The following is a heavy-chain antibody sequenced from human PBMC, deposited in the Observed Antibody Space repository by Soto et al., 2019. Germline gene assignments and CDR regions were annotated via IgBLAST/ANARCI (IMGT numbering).Heavy chain of an antibody. V-gene: IGHV5-51*01. CDR2: VFHGEPDA. CDR1: GYSFTNYW. Sequence: GESLKISCKGSGYSFTNYWIGWVRQMPGKGLEWMGIVFHGEPDARYSPSFQGQVTISADKSVNTAYLQWSSLKASDTAMYYCERAGTTLTFDYWGPGTLVTVSS. J-gene: IGHJ4*02. D-gene: IGHD1-1*01. CDR3: ERAGTTLTFDY.